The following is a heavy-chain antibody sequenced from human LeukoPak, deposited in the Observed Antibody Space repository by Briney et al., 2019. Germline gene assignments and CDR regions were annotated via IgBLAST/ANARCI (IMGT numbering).Heavy chain of an antibody. CDR2: IYYSGST. D-gene: IGHD3-22*01. CDR1: GGSISSSSYF. Sequence: SETLSLTCTVSGGSISSSSYFWGWIRQPPGKGLEWIGSIYYSGSTYYNPSLKSRVTISVDTSKNQFSLKLSSVTAADTAVYYCGRWDSSGYYGGGYSDYWGQGTLSPSP. V-gene: IGHV4-39*01. J-gene: IGHJ4*02. CDR3: GRWDSSGYYGGGYSDY.